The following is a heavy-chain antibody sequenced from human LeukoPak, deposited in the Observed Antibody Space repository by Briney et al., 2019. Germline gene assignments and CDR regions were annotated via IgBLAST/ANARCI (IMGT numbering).Heavy chain of an antibody. CDR1: GYSISSGYY. J-gene: IGHJ5*02. D-gene: IGHD3-22*01. Sequence: SETLSLTCTVSGYSISSGYYWGWIRQPPGKGLEWIGSIYHSGSTYYNPSLKSRVTISVDTSKNQFSLKLSSVTAADTAVYYCARDGLHYYDSSGYDNWFDPWAREPWSPSPQ. CDR3: ARDGLHYYDSSGYDNWFDP. CDR2: IYHSGST. V-gene: IGHV4-38-2*02.